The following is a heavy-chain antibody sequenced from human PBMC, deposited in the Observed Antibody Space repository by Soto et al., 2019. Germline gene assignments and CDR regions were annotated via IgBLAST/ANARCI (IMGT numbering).Heavy chain of an antibody. D-gene: IGHD2-15*01. Sequence: QVHLVQSGAEVKKPGSSVRVSCKASGGTYRNYAVNWVRQAPGQGLEWMGGIIPISGTTNYAQKFQGRVTITADESTSTAYMELRRLRSEDTAVYYCAREGGGVYCSGGSCYGRYFDYWGQGTLVTVSA. CDR2: IIPISGTT. CDR3: AREGGGVYCSGGSCYGRYFDY. V-gene: IGHV1-69*01. J-gene: IGHJ4*02. CDR1: GGTYRNYA.